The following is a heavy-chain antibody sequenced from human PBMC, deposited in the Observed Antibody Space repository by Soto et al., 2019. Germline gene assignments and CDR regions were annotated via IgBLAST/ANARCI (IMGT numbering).Heavy chain of an antibody. J-gene: IGHJ5*02. V-gene: IGHV2-5*01. D-gene: IGHD3-10*01. CDR1: GFSLTTTGVG. Sequence: QITLKESGPTLVKPTQTLTLTCTFSGFSLTTTGVGVACIRQPPGKALQWLALIYWNDDERYSPSLKSRLTITKDTPKNQVVLTMTTVDPVDTATYFCAHDTLIRGFDPWGQGTLVTVSS. CDR2: IYWNDDE. CDR3: AHDTLIRGFDP.